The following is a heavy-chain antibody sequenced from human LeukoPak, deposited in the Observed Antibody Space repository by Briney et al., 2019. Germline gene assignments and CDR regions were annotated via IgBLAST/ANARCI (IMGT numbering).Heavy chain of an antibody. D-gene: IGHD2-21*02. CDR1: GYTFTSYG. V-gene: IGHV1-18*01. J-gene: IGHJ5*02. CDR3: AREIRAYCGGDCSHPWFDP. Sequence: ASVKVSCKASGYTFTSYGISWVRQAPGQGLEWMGWISAYNGNTNYAQKLQGRVTMTTDTSTSTAYMELSSLRSEDTAVYYCAREIRAYCGGDCSHPWFDPWGQGTLVTVSS. CDR2: ISAYNGNT.